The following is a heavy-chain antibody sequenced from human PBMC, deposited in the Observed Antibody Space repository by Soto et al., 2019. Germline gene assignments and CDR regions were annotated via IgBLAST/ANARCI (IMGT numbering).Heavy chain of an antibody. V-gene: IGHV4-39*07. CDR3: ARSMYSTSAQLYYGMDV. J-gene: IGHJ6*02. CDR1: GGSISSSSHY. CDR2: MYHSGIT. Sequence: PSETLSLTCTVSGGSISSSSHYWGWIRQPPGKGLEWIGSMYHSGITYYNLSLKSRVTISVDTSKNQLSLKLSSATAADTAVYYCARSMYSTSAQLYYGMDVWGQGTTVTVSS. D-gene: IGHD6-6*01.